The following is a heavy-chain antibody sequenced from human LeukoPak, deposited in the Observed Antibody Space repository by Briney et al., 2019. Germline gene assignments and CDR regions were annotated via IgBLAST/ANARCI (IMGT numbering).Heavy chain of an antibody. CDR3: AKLEYYGSGSHTDY. V-gene: IGHV3-23*01. Sequence: PGGSLRLSCAASGFTFSCCAMHWVRQAPGKGLEWVSAVSANGGTTHYADSVKGRFTISRDNSKNTLYLQMNSLRAEDTAVYYCAKLEYYGSGSHTDYWGQGTLVTVSS. D-gene: IGHD3-10*01. CDR1: GFTFSCCA. CDR2: VSANGGTT. J-gene: IGHJ4*02.